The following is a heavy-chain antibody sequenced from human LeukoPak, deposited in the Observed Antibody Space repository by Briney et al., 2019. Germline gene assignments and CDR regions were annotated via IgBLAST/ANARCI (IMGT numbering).Heavy chain of an antibody. CDR2: ISWNSGSI. Sequence: PGRSLRLSCAASGFTFDDYAMHWVRQAPGKGLEWVSGISWNSGSIGYADSVKGRFTISRDNAKNSLYLQMNSLRAEDMALYYCAIRGYSGYDPIYYYYGMDVWGQGTTVTVSS. CDR1: GFTFDDYA. D-gene: IGHD5-12*01. J-gene: IGHJ6*02. V-gene: IGHV3-9*03. CDR3: AIRGYSGYDPIYYYYGMDV.